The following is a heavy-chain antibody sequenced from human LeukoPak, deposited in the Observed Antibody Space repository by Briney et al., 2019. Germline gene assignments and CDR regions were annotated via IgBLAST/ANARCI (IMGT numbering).Heavy chain of an antibody. D-gene: IGHD1-1*01. CDR2: ISSNGISP. Sequence: GGSLRLSCAASGFTFSDFAMHWLRQAPGKGLEYVSTISSNGISPYYANSVKGRFTISRDNSQNTLYLRMGSLRADDTAVYYCVRAHSIRNYHYGIDVRAHGSTVTVSS. CDR1: GFTFSDFA. J-gene: IGHJ6*02. CDR3: VRAHSIRNYHYGIDV. V-gene: IGHV3-64*01.